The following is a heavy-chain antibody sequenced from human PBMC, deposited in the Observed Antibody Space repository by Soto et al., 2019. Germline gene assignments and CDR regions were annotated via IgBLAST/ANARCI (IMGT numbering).Heavy chain of an antibody. CDR2: IDPSDSYT. V-gene: IGHV5-10-1*01. J-gene: IGHJ6*02. D-gene: IGHD6-13*01. CDR1: GYSFTSYW. Sequence: GDSLKISCKGSGYSFTSYWISWVRQMPGKGLEWMGRIDPSDSYTNYSPSFQGHVTISADKSISTAYLQWSSLKASDTAMYYCARQAKQQLGPTSLYYYYRMDVWGQGTTVTVS. CDR3: ARQAKQQLGPTSLYYYYRMDV.